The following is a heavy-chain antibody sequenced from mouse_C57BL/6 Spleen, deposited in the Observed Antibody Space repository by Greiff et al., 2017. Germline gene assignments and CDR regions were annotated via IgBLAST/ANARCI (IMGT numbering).Heavy chain of an antibody. D-gene: IGHD2-4*01. Sequence: DVKLVESGGGLVKPGGSLKLSCAASGFTFSDYGMHWVRQAPEKGLEWVAYISSGSSTIYYADTVKGRFTISRDNAKNTLFLQMTSLRSEDTAMYYCARRLSSYDYDVGFAYWGQGTLVTVSA. CDR3: ARRLSSYDYDVGFAY. CDR2: ISSGSSTI. CDR1: GFTFSDYG. J-gene: IGHJ3*01. V-gene: IGHV5-17*01.